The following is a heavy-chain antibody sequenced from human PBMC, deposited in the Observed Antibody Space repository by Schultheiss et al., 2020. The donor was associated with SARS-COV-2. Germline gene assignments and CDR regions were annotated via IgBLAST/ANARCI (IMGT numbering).Heavy chain of an antibody. CDR1: GFTFSNAW. J-gene: IGHJ6*02. CDR3: TTEAYDGSGYYYYGMDV. CDR2: IKSKTDGGTT. Sequence: GGSLRLSCAASGFTFSNAWMSWVRQAPGKVLEWVGRIKSKTDGGTTDYAAPVKGRFTISRDDSKNTLYLQMNSLKTEDTAVYYCTTEAYDGSGYYYYGMDVWGQGTTVTVSS. D-gene: IGHD3-10*01. V-gene: IGHV3-15*01.